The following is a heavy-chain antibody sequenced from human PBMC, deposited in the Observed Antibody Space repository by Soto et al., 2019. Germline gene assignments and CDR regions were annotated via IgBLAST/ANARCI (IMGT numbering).Heavy chain of an antibody. CDR1: GYSFTDHY. J-gene: IGHJ2*01. CDR2: INPNSGGT. Sequence: QVQLVQSGAEVKEPGASVKVSCKASGYSFTDHYMHWVRQAPGPGLEWMGWINPNSGGTKSAQQFQGRVTMTRDTSVSTAYMEVNRLTFDDTAVYYCARGKEIPDYWNFDLWGRGSLVTVSS. V-gene: IGHV1-2*02. D-gene: IGHD2-2*02. CDR3: ARGKEIPDYWNFDL.